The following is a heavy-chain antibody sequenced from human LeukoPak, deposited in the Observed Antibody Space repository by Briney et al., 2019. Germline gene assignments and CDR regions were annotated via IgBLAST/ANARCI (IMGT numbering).Heavy chain of an antibody. V-gene: IGHV4-34*01. J-gene: IGHJ5*02. CDR2: INHSGST. Sequence: PSETLSLTCAVYGGSFSGYYWSWIRRPPGKGLEWIGEINHSGSTNYNPSLKSRVTISVDTSKNQFSLKLSSVTAADTAVYYCARVTMIVHNWFDPWGQGTLVTVSS. CDR3: ARVTMIVHNWFDP. D-gene: IGHD3-22*01. CDR1: GGSFSGYY.